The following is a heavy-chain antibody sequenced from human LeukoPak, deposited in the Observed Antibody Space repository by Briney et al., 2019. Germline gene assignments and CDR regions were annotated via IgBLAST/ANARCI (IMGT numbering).Heavy chain of an antibody. CDR1: GGSISSGSYY. D-gene: IGHD3-10*01. V-gene: IGHV4-61*10. J-gene: IGHJ4*02. CDR2: IYYSGST. CDR3: ARTTTMVRGVIIDFDY. Sequence: SQTLSLTCTVSGGSISSGSYYWSWIRQPAGKGLEWIGYIYYSGSTNYNPSLKSRVTISIDTSKNQFSLKLSSVTAADTAVYYCARTTTMVRGVIIDFDYWGQGTLVTVSS.